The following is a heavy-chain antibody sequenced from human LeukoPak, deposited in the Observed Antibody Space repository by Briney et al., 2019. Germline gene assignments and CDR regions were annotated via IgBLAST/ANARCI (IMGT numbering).Heavy chain of an antibody. CDR2: IYYSGGT. CDR1: GGSIRSYY. V-gene: IGHV4-59*08. CDR3: ARHHSMVAIDY. D-gene: IGHD3-10*01. J-gene: IGHJ4*02. Sequence: PSETLSLTCTASGGSIRSYYWSWIRQPPGKGLEWIGYIYYSGGTNYNPSLKSRVTISVDTSKNQFSLKLSSVTAADTAVYYCARHHSMVAIDYWGQGTLVTVSS.